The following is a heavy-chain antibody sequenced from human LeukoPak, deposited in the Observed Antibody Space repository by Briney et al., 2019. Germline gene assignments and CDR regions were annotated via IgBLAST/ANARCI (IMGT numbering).Heavy chain of an antibody. CDR2: ISWNSGSI. D-gene: IGHD1-26*01. CDR3: AKDKEWELLGGAFDI. CDR1: GFTFDDYA. Sequence: GGSLRLSCAASGFTFDDYAMHWVRQAPGKGLEWVSGISWNSGSIGYADSVKGRFTISRDNAKNSLYLQMNILRAEDMALYYCAKDKEWELLGGAFDIWGQGTMVTVS. J-gene: IGHJ3*02. V-gene: IGHV3-9*03.